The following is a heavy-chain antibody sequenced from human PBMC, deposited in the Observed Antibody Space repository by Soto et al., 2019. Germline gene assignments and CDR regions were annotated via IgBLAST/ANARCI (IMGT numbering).Heavy chain of an antibody. D-gene: IGHD1-1*01. CDR1: GGTFSSYA. V-gene: IGHV1-69*13. J-gene: IGHJ4*02. Sequence: SVKVSCKASGGTFSSYAISWVRQAPGQGLEWMGGIIPIFGTANYAQTFQGRVTITADESTSTAHMELSSLRSEDTAVYYCARRAETNGWNGFGADKYYFDFWGQGTLVTVSS. CDR3: ARRAETNGWNGFGADKYYFDF. CDR2: IIPIFGTA.